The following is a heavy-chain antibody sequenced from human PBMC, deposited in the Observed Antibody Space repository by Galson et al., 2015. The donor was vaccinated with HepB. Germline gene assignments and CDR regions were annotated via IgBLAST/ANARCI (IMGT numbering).Heavy chain of an antibody. CDR2: INAGNGNT. Sequence: SVKVSCKASGCTFTSYAMHWVRQAPGQRLEWMGWINAGNGNTKYSQKFQGRVTITRDTSASTAYMELSSLRSEDTAVYYCARDRVVVAASRYQGWFDPWGQGTLVTVSS. J-gene: IGHJ5*02. V-gene: IGHV1-3*01. CDR1: GCTFTSYA. CDR3: ARDRVVVAASRYQGWFDP. D-gene: IGHD2-15*01.